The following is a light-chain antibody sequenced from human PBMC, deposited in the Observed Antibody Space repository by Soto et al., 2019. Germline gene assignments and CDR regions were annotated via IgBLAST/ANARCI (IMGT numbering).Light chain of an antibody. CDR2: DAC. Sequence: DMQMTQAPSTLYASVGDRVTITCRASQRISSWLAWYQQKPGKAPKLLIYDACSLDSGVLSRFSGSGSGTEFTLTISSLQPDDFATYYCQQYNSYSPWTFGQGTKVDIK. J-gene: IGKJ1*01. CDR3: QQYNSYSPWT. CDR1: QRISSW. V-gene: IGKV1-5*01.